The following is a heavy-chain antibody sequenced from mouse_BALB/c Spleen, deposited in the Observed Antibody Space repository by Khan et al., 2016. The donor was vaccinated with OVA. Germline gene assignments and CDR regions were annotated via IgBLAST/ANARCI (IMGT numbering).Heavy chain of an antibody. V-gene: IGHV5-17*02. Sequence: EVELVESGGGLVQPGGSGKLSCEASGCTFSGFGMHWVRQAPEKGLEWVAYISGGSSTIYYEDKVKGGSTISRDKPKTTRFLQMTSRRSDDTAMYYCARSDAMDYWGQGTSVTVSS. CDR2: ISGGSSTI. CDR1: GCTFSGFG. CDR3: ARSDAMDY. J-gene: IGHJ4*01.